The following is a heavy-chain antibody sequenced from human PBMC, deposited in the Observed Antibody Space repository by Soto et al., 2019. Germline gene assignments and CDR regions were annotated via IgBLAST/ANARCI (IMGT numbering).Heavy chain of an antibody. CDR3: ARVDSVLSGSLWFDP. CDR1: GGSISSYY. V-gene: IGHV4-59*01. J-gene: IGHJ5*02. Sequence: SETLSLTCTVSGGSISSYYWSWIRQPPGKGLEWIGYIYYSGSTNYNPSLKSRVTISVDTSKNQFSLKLSSVTAADTAVYYCARVDSVLSGSLWFDPWGQGTLVTVSS. CDR2: IYYSGST. D-gene: IGHD2-15*01.